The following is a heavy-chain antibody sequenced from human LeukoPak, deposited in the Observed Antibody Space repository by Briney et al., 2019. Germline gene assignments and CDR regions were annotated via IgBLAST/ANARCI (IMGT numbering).Heavy chain of an antibody. J-gene: IGHJ4*02. D-gene: IGHD3-10*01. CDR2: IRNKAYGGTI. CDR3: SRILGRSWSGGFDY. V-gene: IGHV3-49*03. Sequence: GESLRLSCTASGFTFDDYAMSWFRQAPGKGLEWVGFIRNKAYGGTIEYAASVKGRFTISRDDSESTAYLQMNSLKTEDTAVYYCSRILGRSWSGGFDYWGQGTLVTVSS. CDR1: GFTFDDYA.